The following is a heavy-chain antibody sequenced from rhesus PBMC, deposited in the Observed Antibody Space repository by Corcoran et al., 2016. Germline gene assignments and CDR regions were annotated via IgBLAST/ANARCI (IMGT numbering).Heavy chain of an antibody. CDR2: IYGSSGST. J-gene: IGHJ4*01. CDR3: ASRMLGYCSCGVCDY. CDR1: GYSISSNY. D-gene: IGHD2-8*01. Sequence: QVQLQESGPGLVKPSETLSLTCAVSGYSISSNYWSWIRQPPGKGLEWIGYIYGSSGSTYYNPALKSRFTISTDTSKTQCSLKLSSVTSADTAVYYCASRMLGYCSCGVCDYWGQGVLVTVSS. V-gene: IGHV4-147*01.